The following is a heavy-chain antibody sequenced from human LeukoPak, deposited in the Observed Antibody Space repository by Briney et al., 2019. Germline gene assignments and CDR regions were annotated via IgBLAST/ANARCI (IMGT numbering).Heavy chain of an antibody. Sequence: SETLPLTCTVSGGSISSYYWSWIRQPPGKGLEWIGYIYYSGSTNYNPSLKSRVTISVDTSKNQFSLKLSSVTAADTAVYYCARHRFTRKVAGTAYFDYWGQGTLVTVSS. CDR2: IYYSGST. CDR1: GGSISSYY. V-gene: IGHV4-59*08. D-gene: IGHD6-19*01. J-gene: IGHJ4*02. CDR3: ARHRFTRKVAGTAYFDY.